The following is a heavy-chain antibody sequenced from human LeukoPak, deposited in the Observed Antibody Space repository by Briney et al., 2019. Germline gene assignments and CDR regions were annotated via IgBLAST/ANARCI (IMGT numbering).Heavy chain of an antibody. J-gene: IGHJ4*02. CDR2: IYYSGST. Sequence: SETLSLTCTVSGGSISSSSYYWGWIRQPPGKGLEWIGTIYYSGSTYYNPSLKSRVTISVDTSKNQFSLKLSSLAAPDTAVYYCARRMSSSWPCLDYWGQGTLVTVSS. V-gene: IGHV4-39*01. D-gene: IGHD6-13*01. CDR1: GGSISSSSYY. CDR3: ARRMSSSWPCLDY.